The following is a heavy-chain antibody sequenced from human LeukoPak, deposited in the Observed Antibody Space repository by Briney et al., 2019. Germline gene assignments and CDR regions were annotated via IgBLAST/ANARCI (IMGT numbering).Heavy chain of an antibody. CDR2: ISYDGSNK. V-gene: IGHV3-30*18. J-gene: IGHJ4*02. D-gene: IGHD5-18*01. CDR1: GFIFSSYG. Sequence: PGGSLRLSCAASGFIFSSYGMHWVRQAPGKGLEWVAVISYDGSNKYYADSVKGRFTISRDNSKNTLYLQMNSLRAEDTAVYYCAKDPERAMDQYDGFDYWGQGTLVTVSS. CDR3: AKDPERAMDQYDGFDY.